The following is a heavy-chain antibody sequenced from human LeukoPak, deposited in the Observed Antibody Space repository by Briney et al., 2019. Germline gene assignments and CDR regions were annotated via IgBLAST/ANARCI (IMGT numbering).Heavy chain of an antibody. J-gene: IGHJ6*02. D-gene: IGHD6-19*01. CDR1: GGSFSGYY. CDR2: INHSGST. Sequence: SETLSLTCAVYGGSFSGYYWSWIRQPPGKGLEWIGEINHSGSTNYNPSLKSRVAISVDTSKNQFSLKLSSVTAADTAVYYCARGGSSGWVGLSVYCYGMDVWGQGTTVTVSS. V-gene: IGHV4-34*01. CDR3: ARGGSSGWVGLSVYCYGMDV.